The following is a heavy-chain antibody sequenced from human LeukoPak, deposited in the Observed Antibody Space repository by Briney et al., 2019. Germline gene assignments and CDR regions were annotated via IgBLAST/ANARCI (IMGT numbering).Heavy chain of an antibody. J-gene: IGHJ4*02. Sequence: SGGSLRLSCAASGFTFSSYWMSWVRQAPGKGLEWVANIKQDGSEKYYVASVKGRFTISRDNAENSLYLQMDSLGAEDTAVYYCARGEYYGSGTREFDYWGQGTLVTVSS. CDR3: ARGEYYGSGTREFDY. V-gene: IGHV3-7*03. CDR1: GFTFSSYW. CDR2: IKQDGSEK. D-gene: IGHD3-10*01.